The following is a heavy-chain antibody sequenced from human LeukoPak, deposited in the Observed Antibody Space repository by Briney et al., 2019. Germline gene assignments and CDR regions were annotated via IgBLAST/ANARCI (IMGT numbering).Heavy chain of an antibody. Sequence: SVKVSCKASGGTFSSYAISWVRQAPGQGLEWMGRIIPIFGTANYAQKFQGRVTITTDESTSTAYMELSSLRSEDTAVYYCARGPRIQLYPNWFDPWGQGTLVTVSS. J-gene: IGHJ5*02. CDR2: IIPIFGTA. CDR1: GGTFSSYA. CDR3: ARGPRIQLYPNWFDP. V-gene: IGHV1-69*05. D-gene: IGHD5-18*01.